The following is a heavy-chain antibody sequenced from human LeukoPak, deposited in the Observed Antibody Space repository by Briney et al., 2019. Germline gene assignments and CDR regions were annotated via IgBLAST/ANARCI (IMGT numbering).Heavy chain of an antibody. CDR1: GGSISSSSYY. CDR3: ARDYGDYGSSCGGYMDV. J-gene: IGHJ6*03. V-gene: IGHV4-39*02. Sequence: SETLSLTCTVSGGSISSSSYYWGWIRQPPGKGLEWIGSIYYSGSTYYNPSLKSRVTISVDTSKNQFSLKLSSVTAADTAVYYCARDYGDYGSSCGGYMDVWGKGTTVTVSS. D-gene: IGHD4-17*01. CDR2: IYYSGST.